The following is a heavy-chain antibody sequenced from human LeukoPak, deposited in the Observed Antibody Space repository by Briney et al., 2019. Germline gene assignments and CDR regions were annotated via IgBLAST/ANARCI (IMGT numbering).Heavy chain of an antibody. J-gene: IGHJ3*02. V-gene: IGHV3-21*01. D-gene: IGHD4-23*01. Sequence: GGSLRLSCAASGFTFSSYSMNWVRQAPGKGLEWVSSISSSSSYIYYADSVKGRFTISRDNAKNSLYLRMNSLRAEDTAVYYCAGYGGNEPLDAFDIWGQGTMVTVSS. CDR2: ISSSSSYI. CDR3: AGYGGNEPLDAFDI. CDR1: GFTFSSYS.